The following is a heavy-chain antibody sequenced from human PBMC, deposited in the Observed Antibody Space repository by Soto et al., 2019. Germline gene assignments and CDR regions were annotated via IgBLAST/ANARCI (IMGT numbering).Heavy chain of an antibody. CDR1: GCTFSSYG. CDR3: AKDQKDY. V-gene: IGHV3-30*18. Sequence: QVQLVESGGGVVQPGRSLRLSCAASGCTFSSYGMHWVRQAPGKGLEWVAVISYDGSNKYYADSVKGRFTISRDNSKNTLYLQMNSLRAEDTAVYYCAKDQKDYWGQGTLVTVSS. J-gene: IGHJ4*02. CDR2: ISYDGSNK.